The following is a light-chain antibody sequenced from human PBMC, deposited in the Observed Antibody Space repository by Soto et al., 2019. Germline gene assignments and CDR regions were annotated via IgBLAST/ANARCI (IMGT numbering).Light chain of an antibody. V-gene: IGKV3-20*01. CDR2: SAS. CDR3: QQYDRSLYT. J-gene: IGKJ2*01. Sequence: EIVLTQSPGTLSLSPGERATLSCRASQSVSSTYLAWYQQKPGQAPRLLIYSASTRAAGITDRFSGSGSGIDFTLTIRRLEPEDLVVYYCQQYDRSLYTFGQGTKLEIK. CDR1: QSVSSTY.